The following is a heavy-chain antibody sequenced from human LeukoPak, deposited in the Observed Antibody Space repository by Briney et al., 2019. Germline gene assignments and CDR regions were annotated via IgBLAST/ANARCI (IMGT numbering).Heavy chain of an antibody. CDR1: GFTFSSYS. CDR3: ARDFVDTAMVPDY. D-gene: IGHD5-18*01. CDR2: ISSSSSYI. Sequence: GGSLRLSCAASGFTFSSYSMNWVRQAPGKGLEWVAAISSSSSYIYYADSVKGRFTISRDNAKHSLYLQMNSLRAEDTAVYYCARDFVDTAMVPDYWGQGTLVTVSS. J-gene: IGHJ4*02. V-gene: IGHV3-21*01.